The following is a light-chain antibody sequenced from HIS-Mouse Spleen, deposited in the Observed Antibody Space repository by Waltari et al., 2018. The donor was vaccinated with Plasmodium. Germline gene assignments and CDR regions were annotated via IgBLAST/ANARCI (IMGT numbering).Light chain of an antibody. CDR3: QAWDSSNVV. V-gene: IGLV3-1*01. Sequence: SYELTQPPSVSVSPGQTASIPCSGERLGDKYACWYQQKPGQSPVLVIYQDSKRPSGIPERFSGSNSGNTATLTISGTQAMDEADYYCQAWDSSNVVFGGGTKLTVL. CDR2: QDS. J-gene: IGLJ2*01. CDR1: RLGDKY.